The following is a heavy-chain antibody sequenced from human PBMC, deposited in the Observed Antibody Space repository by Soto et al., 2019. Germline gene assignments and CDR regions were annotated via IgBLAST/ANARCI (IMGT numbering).Heavy chain of an antibody. CDR3: AKVTSGY. D-gene: IGHD2-15*01. CDR1: GFTFSSNA. J-gene: IGHJ4*02. Sequence: EVQLLESGGGLVQPGGSLRLSCAASGFTFSSNAMSWVRQAPGKGLEWVSVISGGGGSTNYADSVKGRFSISRDNSKNTLYLQMNSLRAEDTDVYYCAKVTSGYWGQGTLVTVSS. CDR2: ISGGGGST. V-gene: IGHV3-23*01.